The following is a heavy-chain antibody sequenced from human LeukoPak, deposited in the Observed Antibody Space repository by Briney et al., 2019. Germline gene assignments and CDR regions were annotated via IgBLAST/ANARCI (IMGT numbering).Heavy chain of an antibody. CDR2: ISNNGGYT. CDR3: ALLGAAGREYFQH. J-gene: IGHJ1*01. V-gene: IGHV3-23*01. Sequence: GGSLRLSCAASGFTFSSSAMSWVRQAPGKGLEWVSTISNNGGYTYYADSVKGRFTISRDNSKNTVFLQMNNLRVEDTAVYYCALLGAAGREYFQHWGQGTLVTVSS. D-gene: IGHD6-13*01. CDR1: GFTFSSSA.